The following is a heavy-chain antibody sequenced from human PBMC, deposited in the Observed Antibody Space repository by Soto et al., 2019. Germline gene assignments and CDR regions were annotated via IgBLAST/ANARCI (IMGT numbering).Heavy chain of an antibody. CDR3: TTELNDMQAFDI. V-gene: IGHV3-33*01. J-gene: IGHJ3*02. Sequence: QVQLVESGGGVVQPGRSLRLSCVASGFTFSTYGMHWVRQAPGKGLEWVAMTWNAGSHKYYADPVKDRFTISRDNFKNPLYLQINSLRDEDSAVYYCTTELNDMQAFDIWGQGTMVTVSS. CDR2: TWNAGSHK. D-gene: IGHD1-1*01. CDR1: GFTFSTYG.